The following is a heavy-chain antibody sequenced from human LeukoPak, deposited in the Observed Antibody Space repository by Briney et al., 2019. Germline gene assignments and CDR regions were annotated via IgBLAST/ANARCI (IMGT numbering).Heavy chain of an antibody. CDR1: GYTFTSYD. J-gene: IGHJ3*02. CDR3: ARLSLLLPDAFDI. V-gene: IGHV1-8*03. CDR2: MNPNSGNT. Sequence: ASVKVSRKASGYTFTSYDINWVRQATGQGLEWMGWMNPNSGNTGYAQKFQGRVTIIRNTSISTAYMELSSLRSEDTAVYYCARLSLLLPDAFDIWGQGTMVTVSS. D-gene: IGHD1-26*01.